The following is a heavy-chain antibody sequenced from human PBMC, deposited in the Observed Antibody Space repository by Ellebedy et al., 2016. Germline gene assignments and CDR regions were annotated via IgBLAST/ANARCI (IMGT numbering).Heavy chain of an antibody. CDR2: ISSSSSYT. D-gene: IGHD3-16*02. CDR3: ARGQLRLGELSLAPFDY. CDR1: GGSFGGYY. V-gene: IGHV3-11*06. Sequence: LSLTCAVYGGSFGGYYWSWVRQAPGKGLEWVSYISSSSSYTNYADSVKGRFTISRDNAKNSLYLQMNSLRAEDTAVYYCARGQLRLGELSLAPFDYWGQGTLVTVSS. J-gene: IGHJ4*02.